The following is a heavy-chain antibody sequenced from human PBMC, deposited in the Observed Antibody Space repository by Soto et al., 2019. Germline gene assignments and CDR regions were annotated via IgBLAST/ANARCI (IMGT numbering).Heavy chain of an antibody. D-gene: IGHD3-10*01. J-gene: IGHJ6*02. CDR3: ARHEVEDYGSGSGASYYYYYGMAV. CDR2: IYYSGST. V-gene: IGHV4-39*01. Sequence: SETLSLTCTVSGGSISSSSYYWGWIRQPPGKGLEWIGSIYYSGSTHYNPSLKSRVTISVDTSKNQFSLKLSSVTAADTAVYYCARHEVEDYGSGSGASYYYYYGMAVWGQGTTVTVSS. CDR1: GGSISSSSYY.